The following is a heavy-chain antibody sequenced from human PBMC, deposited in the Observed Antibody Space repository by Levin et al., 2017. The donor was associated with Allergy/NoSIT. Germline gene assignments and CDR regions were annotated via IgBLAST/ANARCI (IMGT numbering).Heavy chain of an antibody. Sequence: GESLKISCAASGFTFSSYAMHWVRQAPGKGLEWVAVISYDGSNKYYADSVKGRFTISRDNSKNTLYLQMNSLRAEDTAVYYCARDLCTSCYEQWLRLPHYYYYGMDGWGQGTTVTVSS. J-gene: IGHJ6*02. V-gene: IGHV3-30-3*01. CDR1: GFTFSSYA. CDR3: ARDLCTSCYEQWLRLPHYYYYGMDG. D-gene: IGHD2-2*01. CDR2: ISYDGSNK.